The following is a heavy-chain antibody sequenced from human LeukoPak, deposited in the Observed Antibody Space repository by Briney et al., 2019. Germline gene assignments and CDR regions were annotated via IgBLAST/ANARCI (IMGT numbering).Heavy chain of an antibody. D-gene: IGHD1-14*01. J-gene: IGHJ5*02. V-gene: IGHV3-53*01. Sequence: GGSLRLSCAASGFTVSSNYMSWVRQAPGKGLEWVSVIYAGGSTYYADSVKGRFTFSRDNSKNTLCLQMNSLRAEDTAVYYCARGFNRGFGPWGQGTLVTVSS. CDR3: ARGFNRGFGP. CDR1: GFTVSSNY. CDR2: IYAGGST.